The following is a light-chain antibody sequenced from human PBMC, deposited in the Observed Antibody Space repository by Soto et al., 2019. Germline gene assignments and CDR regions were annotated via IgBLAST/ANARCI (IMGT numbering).Light chain of an antibody. Sequence: QSALTQPASVSGSPGQSITISCTGTSGDVGGYYYVSWYQQLPGKAPKLMISEVSNRPSGVSNRFSGSKSGNTASLTISGLQAEDEADYYCATWDDSLDAGVFGGGTKLTVL. CDR3: ATWDDSLDAGV. V-gene: IGLV2-14*01. J-gene: IGLJ3*02. CDR2: EVS. CDR1: SGDVGGYYY.